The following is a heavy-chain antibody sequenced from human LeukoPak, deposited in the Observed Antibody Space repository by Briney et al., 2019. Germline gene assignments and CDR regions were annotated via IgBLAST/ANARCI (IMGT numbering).Heavy chain of an antibody. Sequence: ASVKVSCKASGYTFTNYGITWVRQAPGQGLEWMGWIIAYSANTNYAQKFQGRVTMTTDTSTSTAYMDLGSLRSDDTAVYYCARLSLTGYYSVAYWGQGTLVTVSS. CDR1: GYTFTNYG. CDR2: IIAYSANT. J-gene: IGHJ4*02. V-gene: IGHV1-18*01. D-gene: IGHD3-9*01. CDR3: ARLSLTGYYSVAY.